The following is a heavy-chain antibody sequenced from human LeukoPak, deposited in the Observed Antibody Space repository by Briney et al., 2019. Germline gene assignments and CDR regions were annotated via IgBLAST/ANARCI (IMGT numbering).Heavy chain of an antibody. J-gene: IGHJ6*03. V-gene: IGHV4-4*02. Sequence: SETLTLTCAVCGGSISSSNWWSWVRQPPGKGLEWIGEIYHSGTNNYNPSVRSRVTISVDKSKNQFSLKLSSVTAADTAVFYCARRYYYYNYYMDVWGKGTTVTISS. CDR3: ARRYYYYNYYMDV. CDR1: GGSISSSNW. CDR2: IYHSGTN.